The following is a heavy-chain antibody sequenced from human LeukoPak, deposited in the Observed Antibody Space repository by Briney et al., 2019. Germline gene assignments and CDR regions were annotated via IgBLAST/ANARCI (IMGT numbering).Heavy chain of an antibody. J-gene: IGHJ4*02. D-gene: IGHD3-22*01. CDR3: AKTYYDTTYFDY. CDR1: GFTFSTYA. Sequence: GGSLRLSCGASGFTFSTYAINWVRQAPGKGLEWVSAISAGGATTYYADSVKGRFTISRDNSKNTVYLQMNSLRAEDTAVYYCAKTYYDTTYFDYWGQGTLVTASS. V-gene: IGHV3-23*01. CDR2: ISAGGATT.